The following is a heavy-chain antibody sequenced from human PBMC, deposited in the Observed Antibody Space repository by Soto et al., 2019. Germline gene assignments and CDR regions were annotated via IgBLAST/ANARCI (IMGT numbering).Heavy chain of an antibody. CDR2: IYYSGTT. CDR3: ARADSAGDGDY. Sequence: LSSTFPLSGCTMISRFRSWNWIRQSPGKGLEWIGYIYYSGTTYYNPSLKSRVTISVDKSKNQFSLKLTSVSAADTGVYYCARADSAGDGDYWGQG. CDR1: GCTMISRFRS. V-gene: IGHV4-30-2*06. D-gene: IGHD7-27*01. J-gene: IGHJ4*02.